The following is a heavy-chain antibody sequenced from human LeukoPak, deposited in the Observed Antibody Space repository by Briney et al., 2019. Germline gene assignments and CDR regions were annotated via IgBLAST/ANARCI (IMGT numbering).Heavy chain of an antibody. D-gene: IGHD1-26*01. CDR3: AREGSGSYLEAFEI. CDR2: FDRGRDGE. Sequence: GGSLRLSCAGSGFSFSDYYMAWIRQTPGKGLQRVSFFDRGRDGEAHADSVKGRFTISRDNAKNLLYLQMNSLRAEDTAVYYCAREGSGSYLEAFEIWRQGTMVTVSS. V-gene: IGHV3-11*06. CDR1: GFSFSDYY. J-gene: IGHJ3*02.